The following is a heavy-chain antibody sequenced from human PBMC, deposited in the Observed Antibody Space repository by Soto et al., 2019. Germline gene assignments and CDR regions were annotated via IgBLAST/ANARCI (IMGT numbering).Heavy chain of an antibody. V-gene: IGHV3-11*06. CDR3: VRGGGGGLFDP. J-gene: IGHJ5*02. D-gene: IGHD2-15*01. CDR1: GFTFGDSY. Sequence: PGGSLRLSCAGSGFTFGDSYMSWIRQAPGKGLEWLSYISPGSRYPAYADSVKGRFTISRDNAKRLLYLQMMSLTAEDTAIYYCVRGGGGGLFDPWGQGTMVTVSS. CDR2: ISPGSRYP.